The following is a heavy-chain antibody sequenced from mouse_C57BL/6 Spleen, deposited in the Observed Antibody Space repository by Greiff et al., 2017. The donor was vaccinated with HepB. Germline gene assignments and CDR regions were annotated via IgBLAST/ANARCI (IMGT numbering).Heavy chain of an antibody. V-gene: IGHV5-12*01. CDR1: GFTFSDYY. D-gene: IGHD1-1*01. Sequence: EVQRVESGGGLVQPGGSLKLSCAASGFTFSDYYMYWVRQTPEKRLEWVAYISNGGGSTYYPETVKGRFTISRDNAKNTLYLQMSRLKSEDTAMYYCARSRDYYGSSFYFDYWGQGTTLTVSS. J-gene: IGHJ2*01. CDR3: ARSRDYYGSSFYFDY. CDR2: ISNGGGST.